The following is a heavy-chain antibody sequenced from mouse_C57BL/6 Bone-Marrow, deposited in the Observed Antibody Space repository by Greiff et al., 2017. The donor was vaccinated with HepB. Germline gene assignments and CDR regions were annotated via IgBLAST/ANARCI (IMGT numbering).Heavy chain of an antibody. CDR1: GYTFTSYW. V-gene: IGHV1-55*01. Sequence: QVQLQQPGAELVKPGASVKMSCKASGYTFTSYWITWVKQRPGQGLEWIGDIYPGSGSTNYNEKFKSKATLTVDTSSSTAYMQLSSLTSEDSAVYYCAREGVYYGSSYGYWGQGTTLTVSS. J-gene: IGHJ2*01. CDR2: IYPGSGST. CDR3: AREGVYYGSSYGY. D-gene: IGHD1-1*01.